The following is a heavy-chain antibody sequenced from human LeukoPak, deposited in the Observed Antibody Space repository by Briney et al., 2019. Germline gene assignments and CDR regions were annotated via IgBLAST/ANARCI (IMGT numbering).Heavy chain of an antibody. D-gene: IGHD2-15*01. CDR2: IIPIFGTA. J-gene: IGHJ6*02. V-gene: IGHV1-69*05. Sequence: SVKVSCKASGGTFSSYAISWVRQAPGQGLEWMGGIIPIFGTANYAQKFQGRATMTTDTSTSTAYMELRSLSSDDTAVYYCGRGPKAGGPHHDMDVWGRGTTVAVSS. CDR1: GGTFSSYA. CDR3: GRGPKAGGPHHDMDV.